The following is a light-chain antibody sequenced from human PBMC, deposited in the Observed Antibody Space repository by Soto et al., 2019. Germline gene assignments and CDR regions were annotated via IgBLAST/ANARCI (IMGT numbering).Light chain of an antibody. Sequence: EIVLTQNPATRSLAPGERATLSCRASQSVSSYLAWYQQKPGQAPRLLIYDASNRATGIPARFSGSGSGTAFTLTISSLEPEDFAVYYCQQRSNWPPTFGQGTRLEI. J-gene: IGKJ5*01. V-gene: IGKV3-11*01. CDR1: QSVSSY. CDR2: DAS. CDR3: QQRSNWPPT.